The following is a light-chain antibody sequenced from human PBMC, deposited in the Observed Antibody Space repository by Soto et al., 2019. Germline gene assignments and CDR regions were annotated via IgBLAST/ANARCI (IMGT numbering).Light chain of an antibody. CDR1: SSDVGGYNS. CDR3: SSYTSSSTPVV. J-gene: IGLJ2*01. Sequence: QSVLTQPASVSGSPGQSITISCTGNSSDVGGYNSVSWYQQHPGKAPKLMIYDVTNRPSGVSNRFSGSKSGNTASLTISGLQAEDEADYYCSSYTSSSTPVVFGGGTKLTVL. CDR2: DVT. V-gene: IGLV2-14*01.